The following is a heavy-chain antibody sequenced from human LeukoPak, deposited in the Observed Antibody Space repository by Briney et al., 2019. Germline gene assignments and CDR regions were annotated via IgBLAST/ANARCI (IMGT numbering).Heavy chain of an antibody. Sequence: GGSLRLSCAASGFTFSSYGMNWVRQAPGKGLEWVSSITSNSFIYFADSMKGRFTISRDNDKNSLYLQMNSLRAEDTAVCYCTRDRGFCTGATCHPNDYWGQGTLVTVSS. CDR3: TRDRGFCTGATCHPNDY. D-gene: IGHD2-8*02. V-gene: IGHV3-21*01. J-gene: IGHJ4*02. CDR1: GFTFSSYG. CDR2: ITSNSFI.